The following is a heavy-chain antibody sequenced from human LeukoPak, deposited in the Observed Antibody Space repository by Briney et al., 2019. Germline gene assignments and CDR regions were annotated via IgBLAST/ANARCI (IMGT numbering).Heavy chain of an antibody. J-gene: IGHJ3*02. Sequence: PSETLSLTCTVSGGSISSYYWSWIRQPPGKGLEWIGYIYYSGSTNYNPSLKSRDTISVDTSKNQFSLKLSAVTAADTAVYYCARVRAAAGDAFDIWGQGTMVTVSS. V-gene: IGHV4-59*01. D-gene: IGHD6-13*01. CDR3: ARVRAAAGDAFDI. CDR2: IYYSGST. CDR1: GGSISSYY.